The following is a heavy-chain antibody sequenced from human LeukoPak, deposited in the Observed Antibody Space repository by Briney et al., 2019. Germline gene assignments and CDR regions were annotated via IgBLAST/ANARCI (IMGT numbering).Heavy chain of an antibody. Sequence: GGSLRLSCAGSGFTFSSYSRNWVRQAPGKGLEWVSYISSSTSYIYNADPVKGRFTISRDNAKNSLYLQMNSLRAEDTAVYYCARGQVAARPNYFDSWSQGTLVTVSS. CDR3: ARGQVAARPNYFDS. V-gene: IGHV3-21*01. CDR2: ISSSTSYI. D-gene: IGHD6-6*01. J-gene: IGHJ4*02. CDR1: GFTFSSYS.